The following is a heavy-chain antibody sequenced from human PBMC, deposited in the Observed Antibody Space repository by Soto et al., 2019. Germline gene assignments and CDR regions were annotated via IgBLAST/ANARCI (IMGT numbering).Heavy chain of an antibody. CDR3: ARRGRYYYDSSGYKFDY. CDR1: GYSFTSYW. Sequence: PGESLKISCKGSGYSFTSYWIGWVRQMPGKGLEWMGIIYPGDSDTRYSPSFQGQVTISADKSISTAYLQWSSLKASDTAMYYCARRGRYYYDSSGYKFDYWGQGTLVTVSS. D-gene: IGHD3-22*01. V-gene: IGHV5-51*01. J-gene: IGHJ4*02. CDR2: IYPGDSDT.